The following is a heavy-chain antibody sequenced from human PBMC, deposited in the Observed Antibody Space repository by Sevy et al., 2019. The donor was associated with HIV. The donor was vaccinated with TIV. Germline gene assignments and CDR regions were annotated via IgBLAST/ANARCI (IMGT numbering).Heavy chain of an antibody. D-gene: IGHD5-18*01. CDR3: ATPTRQLWRNYYYYGMDV. Sequence: GGSLRLSCAASGFTFSSYAMSWVRQAPGKGLEWVSAISGSGGSTYYADSVKGRFTISRDNSKNTLYLQMNSLRAEDTAVYYSATPTRQLWRNYYYYGMDVWGQGTTVTVSS. CDR2: ISGSGGST. J-gene: IGHJ6*02. CDR1: GFTFSSYA. V-gene: IGHV3-23*01.